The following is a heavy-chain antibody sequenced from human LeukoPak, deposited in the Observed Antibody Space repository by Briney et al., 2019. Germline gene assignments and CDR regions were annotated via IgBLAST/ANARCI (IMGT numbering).Heavy chain of an antibody. CDR2: IYPRDGST. Sequence: ASVKVSCKASGGSFNSFAFSWVRQAPGQGLEWMGMIYPRDGSTSYAQKFQGRVTVTRDTSTSTVHMELSGLRSEDTAVYYCARDQEAFDYWGQGTLVTVSS. CDR3: ARDQEAFDY. CDR1: GGSFNSFA. J-gene: IGHJ4*02. V-gene: IGHV1-46*02.